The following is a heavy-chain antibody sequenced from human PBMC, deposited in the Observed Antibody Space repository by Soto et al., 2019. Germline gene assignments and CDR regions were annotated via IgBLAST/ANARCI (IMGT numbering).Heavy chain of an antibody. D-gene: IGHD3-9*01. CDR1: GFTFSSYW. CDR2: IKQDGSEK. V-gene: IGHV3-7*01. CDR3: ARDFGRYFVHEVY. Sequence: EVQLVESGGGLVQPGGSLRLSCAASGFTFSSYWMSWVRQAPGKGLEWVANIKQDGSEKYYVDSVKGRFTISRDNAKNSLYLQMNSLRAEDTAVYYCARDFGRYFVHEVYWGQGTLVTVSS. J-gene: IGHJ4*02.